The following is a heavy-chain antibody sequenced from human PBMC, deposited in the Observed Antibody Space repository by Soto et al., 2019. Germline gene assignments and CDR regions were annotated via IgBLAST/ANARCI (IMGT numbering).Heavy chain of an antibody. V-gene: IGHV1-2*02. D-gene: IGHD3-16*01. CDR3: ARWTSRGCYDS. Sequence: QVQLVQSGSEVKKPGASVRVSCRTSGYTFAANYLHWVRQAPGKGLEWMGWINPKSDETKFSQKFQGRVALTKDTTSNTGHLDVANLRSEDTAVYYCARWTSRGCYDSWGQGTLITASS. CDR2: INPKSDET. J-gene: IGHJ4*02. CDR1: GYTFAANY.